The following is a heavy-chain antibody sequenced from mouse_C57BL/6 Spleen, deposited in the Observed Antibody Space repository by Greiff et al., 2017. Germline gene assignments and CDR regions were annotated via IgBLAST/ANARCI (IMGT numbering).Heavy chain of an antibody. D-gene: IGHD2-3*01. J-gene: IGHJ1*03. CDR1: GYTFTSYW. V-gene: IGHV1-61*01. CDR2: IYPSDSET. Sequence: QVQLKQPGAELVRPGSSVKLSCKASGYTFTSYWMDWVKQRPGQGLEWIGNIYPSDSETHYNQKFKDKATLTVDKSSSTAYMQLSSLTSEDSAVYYCARSTYDGYYVGYFDVWGKGTTVTVSS. CDR3: ARSTYDGYYVGYFDV.